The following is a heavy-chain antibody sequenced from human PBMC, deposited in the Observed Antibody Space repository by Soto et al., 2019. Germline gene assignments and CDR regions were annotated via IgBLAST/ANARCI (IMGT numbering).Heavy chain of an antibody. J-gene: IGHJ5*02. Sequence: SETLSLTCTVSGGSISSSSYYWGWIRQPPGKGLEWIGSIYYSGSTYYNPSLKSRLTISVDTSKNQFSLKMSSVTAADTAVYYCARGDFQWLVHNWFDPWGQGTLVTVSS. CDR3: ARGDFQWLVHNWFDP. CDR1: GGSISSSSYY. CDR2: IYYSGST. D-gene: IGHD6-19*01. V-gene: IGHV4-39*01.